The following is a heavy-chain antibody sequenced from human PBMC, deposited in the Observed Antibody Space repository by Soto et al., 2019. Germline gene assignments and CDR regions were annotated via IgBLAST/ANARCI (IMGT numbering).Heavy chain of an antibody. CDR1: GYTFTSYG. Sequence: ASVKVSCKASGYTFTSYGISWVRQAPGQGLEWMGWISAYNGNTNYAQKLQGRVTMTTDTSTSTAYMELRSLRSDDTAVYYCARDGPDMGGYYYYGMDVWGHGTTVTVSS. CDR2: ISAYNGNT. V-gene: IGHV1-18*04. J-gene: IGHJ6*02. D-gene: IGHD2-15*01. CDR3: ARDGPDMGGYYYYGMDV.